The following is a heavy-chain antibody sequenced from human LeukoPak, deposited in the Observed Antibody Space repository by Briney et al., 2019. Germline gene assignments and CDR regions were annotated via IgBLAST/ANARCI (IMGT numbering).Heavy chain of an antibody. CDR2: IIPIFGAP. D-gene: IGHD4-17*01. CDR1: GGTFSTNA. V-gene: IGHV1-69*13. J-gene: IGHJ6*03. Sequence: ASVEVSCKASGGTFSTNAISWVRQAPGQGLEWMATIIPIFGAPNYAPKFQGRVSTTADESTSTAYMELSSLRSEDTAVYYCARGRPYGDYVLTYYYYMDVWGKGTTVTISS. CDR3: ARGRPYGDYVLTYYYYMDV.